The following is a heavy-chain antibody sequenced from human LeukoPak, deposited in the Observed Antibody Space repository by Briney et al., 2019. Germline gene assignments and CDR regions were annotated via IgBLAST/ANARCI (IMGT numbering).Heavy chain of an antibody. J-gene: IGHJ4*02. CDR3: AKTRELLAVWGDFDY. CDR1: GFTFSSYA. D-gene: IGHD1-26*01. V-gene: IGHV3-23*01. Sequence: PGGSLRLSCAASGFTFSSYAMSWVRQAPGKGLEWVSAISGSGGSTYYADSVKGRFTISRDNFKNTLYLQMNSLRAEDTAVYYCAKTRELLAVWGDFDYWGQGTLVTVSS. CDR2: ISGSGGST.